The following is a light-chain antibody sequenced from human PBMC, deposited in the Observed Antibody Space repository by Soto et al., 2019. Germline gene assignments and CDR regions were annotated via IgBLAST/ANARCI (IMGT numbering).Light chain of an antibody. CDR2: FNRDGSH. Sequence: QLVLTQSPSASASLGASVKLTCTLSRGHSDYGIAWHQQQPDKGPRYLMKFNRDGSHNKGDGIPDRFSGSSSGAERYLIISSLQTDDEADYYCQTWDTVVVFGGGTTVTVL. CDR1: RGHSDYG. J-gene: IGLJ2*01. V-gene: IGLV4-69*01. CDR3: QTWDTVVV.